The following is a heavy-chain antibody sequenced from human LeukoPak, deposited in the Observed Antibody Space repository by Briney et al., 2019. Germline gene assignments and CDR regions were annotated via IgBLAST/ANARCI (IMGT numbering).Heavy chain of an antibody. J-gene: IGHJ6*03. CDR3: ATTSGYRNYYYYYIDV. V-gene: IGHV4-39*01. D-gene: IGHD3-22*01. Sequence: PSETLSLTCTVSGVSISNTVYYWGWIRQDPGTGLEWIGTSFDGGNSYYNPSLKSRVSMSVDGSKNQFSLTLASVTAADTAVYYCATTSGYRNYYYYYIDVWGKGTTVTVSS. CDR1: GVSISNTVYY. CDR2: SFDGGNS.